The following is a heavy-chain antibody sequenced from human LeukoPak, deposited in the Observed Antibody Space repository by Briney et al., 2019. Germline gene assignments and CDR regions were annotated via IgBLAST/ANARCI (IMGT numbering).Heavy chain of an antibody. Sequence: GSLRLSCAASGFTLSTYWMHWVRQAPGKGLVWVSRINSDESSTTYADSVKGRFTVSRDNAKNTLYLQMNSLRAEDTAVYYCAKSRRAYCSGGSCFGLWDYWGQGTLVTVSS. V-gene: IGHV3-74*01. CDR3: AKSRRAYCSGGSCFGLWDY. D-gene: IGHD2-15*01. CDR1: GFTLSTYW. CDR2: INSDESST. J-gene: IGHJ4*02.